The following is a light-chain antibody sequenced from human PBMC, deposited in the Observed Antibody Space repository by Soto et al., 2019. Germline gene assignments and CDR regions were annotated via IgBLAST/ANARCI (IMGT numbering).Light chain of an antibody. CDR2: DAS. V-gene: IGKV3-11*01. CDR1: QSVSSNY. CDR3: QQRSNWPPA. Sequence: ILLTQSPCTLPLSPGERSAVSSRASQSVSSNYLAWYQQKPGQAPRLLIYDASNRATGIPARFSGSGSGTDFTLTISSLEPEDFAVYYCQQRSNWPPAFGGGTKVDI. J-gene: IGKJ4*01.